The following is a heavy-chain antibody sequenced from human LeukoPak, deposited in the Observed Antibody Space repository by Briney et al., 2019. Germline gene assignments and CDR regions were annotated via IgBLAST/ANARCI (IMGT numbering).Heavy chain of an antibody. D-gene: IGHD4-23*01. J-gene: IGHJ4*02. CDR1: GYTFTSYG. Sequence: ASVKVSCKAFGYTFTSYGISLVRQAPGQGLEWMGWISAYNSNTNYAQKLQGRVTMTTDTSTSTAYMELRCLRTDDTAVYYCARDLRSHGGYSHYLGQGTLVTVSS. CDR2: ISAYNSNT. V-gene: IGHV1-18*01. CDR3: ARDLRSHGGYSHY.